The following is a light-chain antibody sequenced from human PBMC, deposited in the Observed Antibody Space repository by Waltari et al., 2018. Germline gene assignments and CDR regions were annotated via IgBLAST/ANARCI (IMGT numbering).Light chain of an antibody. CDR3: CSYAGRGTYV. J-gene: IGLJ1*01. CDR2: EVF. CDR1: TRDVGVYAL. V-gene: IGLV2-23*02. Sequence: QPALPQPASVSGTPGRSITLPCSGTTRDVGVYALVPWYQQHPGEAPKRLICEVFKRPPDTSSRFSGAKSGSTASLTISGLQPEDEADYYCCSYAGRGTYVFGSGTKVTVL.